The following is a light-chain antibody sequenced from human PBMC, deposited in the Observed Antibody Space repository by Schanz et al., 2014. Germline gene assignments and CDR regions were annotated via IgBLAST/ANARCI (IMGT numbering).Light chain of an antibody. V-gene: IGKV3-20*01. Sequence: EIVLTQSPGTLSLSPGERATLSCSASQSLTSTYLAWYQQKPGQAPRLLIYDASNRAIGIPARFSGSGAEKDFTLTISRLEPEDFAVYYCQHYSLSPLFGQGTKVDI. CDR1: QSLTSTY. CDR2: DAS. J-gene: IGKJ1*01. CDR3: QHYSLSPL.